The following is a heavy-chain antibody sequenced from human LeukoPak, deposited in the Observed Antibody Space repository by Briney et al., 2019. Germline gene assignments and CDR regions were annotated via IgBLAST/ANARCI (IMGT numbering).Heavy chain of an antibody. Sequence: GGSLRLSCTGSGFTFPNYAMSWFRQAPGEGLEWVGFIRSKAYGGTTEYAASVKGRFTISRDDSKSIAYLQMNSLKIDDTAVYYCTKDSGHYSGSGSRNWFDPWGQGALVTVSS. CDR2: IRSKAYGGTT. CDR1: GFTFPNYA. V-gene: IGHV3-49*03. D-gene: IGHD3-10*01. J-gene: IGHJ5*02. CDR3: TKDSGHYSGSGSRNWFDP.